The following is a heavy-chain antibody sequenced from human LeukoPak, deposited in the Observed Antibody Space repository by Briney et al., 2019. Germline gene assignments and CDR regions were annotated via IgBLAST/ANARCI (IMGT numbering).Heavy chain of an antibody. CDR3: ARDPARVGATDFDY. V-gene: IGHV3-21*01. CDR2: ISSSSSYI. D-gene: IGHD1-26*01. CDR1: GFTFSSYS. Sequence: PGGSLRLSCAASGFTFSSYSMNWVRQAPGKGLEWVSSISSSSSYIYYADSVKGRFTISRDNAKNSLYLQMNSLRAEDTAVYYCARDPARVGATDFDYWGQGTLVTFSS. J-gene: IGHJ4*02.